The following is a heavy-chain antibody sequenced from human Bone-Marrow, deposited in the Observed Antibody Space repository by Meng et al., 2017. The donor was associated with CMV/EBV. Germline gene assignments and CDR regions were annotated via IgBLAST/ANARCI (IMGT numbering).Heavy chain of an antibody. D-gene: IGHD2-2*01. V-gene: IGHV1-46*01. CDR2: INPSGGST. Sequence: ASVKVSCKASGYTFTGYYMHWVRQAPGQGLEWMGIINPSGGSTSYAQKFQGRVTMTRDTSTSTVYMELSSLRSDDTAVYYCARDLVPVHRQVYYGMDVWGQGTTVTVSS. CDR1: GYTFTGYY. CDR3: ARDLVPVHRQVYYGMDV. J-gene: IGHJ6*02.